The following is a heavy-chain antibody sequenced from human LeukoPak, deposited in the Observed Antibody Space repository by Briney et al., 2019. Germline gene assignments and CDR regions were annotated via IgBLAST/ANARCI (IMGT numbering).Heavy chain of an antibody. CDR2: IWYDGSNK. D-gene: IGHD5-24*01. V-gene: IGHV3-33*06. CDR1: GFSFSSYA. J-gene: IGHJ4*02. CDR3: AKDGSKDGYNWGYGDY. Sequence: GRSLRLSCAASGFSFSSYAMHWVRQAPGRGLEWVSAIWYDGSNKFYADSVKGRFTISRDNSKNTLYLQMNSLRAEDTAVYYCAKDGSKDGYNWGYGDYWGQGTLVTVSS.